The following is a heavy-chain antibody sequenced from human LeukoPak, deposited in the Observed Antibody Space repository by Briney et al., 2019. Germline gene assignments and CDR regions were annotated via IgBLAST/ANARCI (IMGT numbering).Heavy chain of an antibody. Sequence: PSETLSLTFTVSGGSISSSSYYWGWIRQPPGKGLEWIGSIYYSGSTYYNPSLKSRVTISVDTSKNQFSLKLSSVTAADTAVYYCARENEWGSGRGMDVWGQGTTVTVSS. J-gene: IGHJ6*02. V-gene: IGHV4-39*07. CDR3: ARENEWGSGRGMDV. CDR2: IYYSGST. CDR1: GGSISSSSYY. D-gene: IGHD3-10*01.